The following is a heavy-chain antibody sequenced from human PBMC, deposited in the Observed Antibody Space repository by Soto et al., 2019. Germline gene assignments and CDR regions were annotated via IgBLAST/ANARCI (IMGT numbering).Heavy chain of an antibody. V-gene: IGHV4-59*01. CDR3: ARDTHEKYSYGYYYGMDV. CDR1: GGSISSYY. CDR2: IDYSGRT. Sequence: QVQLQQSGPGLVKPSETLSLTCTVSGGSISSYYWSWIRQPPGKGLEWIGFIDYSGRTNYNPSLKSRVTISVDTSKNQFSLKLSSVTAADTAVYYCARDTHEKYSYGYYYGMDVW. D-gene: IGHD5-18*01. J-gene: IGHJ6*01.